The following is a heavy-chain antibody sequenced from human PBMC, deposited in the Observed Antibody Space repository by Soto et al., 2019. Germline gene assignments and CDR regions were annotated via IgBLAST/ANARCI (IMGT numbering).Heavy chain of an antibody. CDR1: GFTFSSYS. CDR2: ISSSSSYI. D-gene: IGHD1-1*01. J-gene: IGHJ6*02. CDR3: ARGGWNDLFPSNYYYYGMDV. V-gene: IGHV3-21*01. Sequence: GGSLRLSCAASGFTFSSYSMNWVRQAPGKGLEWVSSISSSSSYIYYADSVKGRFTISRDNAKNSLYLQMNSLRAEDMAVYYCARGGWNDLFPSNYYYYGMDVWGQGTTVTVSS.